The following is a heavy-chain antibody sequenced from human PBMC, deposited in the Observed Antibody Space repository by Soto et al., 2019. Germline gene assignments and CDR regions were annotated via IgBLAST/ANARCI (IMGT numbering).Heavy chain of an antibody. CDR2: ISAYNGNT. CDR1: GCTFTSYG. V-gene: IGHV1-18*01. D-gene: IGHD6-13*01. CDR3: ARGIAAAGNDAFDI. J-gene: IGHJ3*02. Sequence: ASVKVSCKASGCTFTSYGISWVRQAPGQGLEWMGWISAYNGNTNYAQKLQGRVTMTTDTSTSTAYMELRSLRSDDTAVYYCARGIAAAGNDAFDIWGQGTMVTVSS.